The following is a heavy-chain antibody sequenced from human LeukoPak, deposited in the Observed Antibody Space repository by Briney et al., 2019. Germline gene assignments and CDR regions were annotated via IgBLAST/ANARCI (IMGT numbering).Heavy chain of an antibody. CDR1: GGSFSGYY. CDR2: INHSGST. CDR3: ASLELIGEKRGAFHT. D-gene: IGHD1-26*01. V-gene: IGHV4-34*01. J-gene: IGHJ3*02. Sequence: TSETLSLTCAVYGGSFSGYYWSWIRQPPGKGLEWIGEINHSGSTNYNPSLKSRVTISVDTSKNQFSLKLSSVTAADTAVYYCASLELIGEKRGAFHTWGQGTMVTVSS.